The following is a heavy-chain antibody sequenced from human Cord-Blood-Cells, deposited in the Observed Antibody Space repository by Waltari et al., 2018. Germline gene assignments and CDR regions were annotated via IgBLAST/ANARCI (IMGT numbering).Heavy chain of an antibody. CDR3: ARISVDYSNYFDY. D-gene: IGHD4-4*01. CDR2: INPNSGGT. V-gene: IGHV1-2*04. J-gene: IGHJ4*02. Sequence: QVQLVQSGAEVKKPGAAVKVSCKASGYTFTGYYMHWVRQAPGQGLEWMGWINPNSGGTNYAQKFQGWVTMTRDTSISTAYMELSRLRSDDTAVYYCARISVDYSNYFDYWGQGTLVTVSS. CDR1: GYTFTGYY.